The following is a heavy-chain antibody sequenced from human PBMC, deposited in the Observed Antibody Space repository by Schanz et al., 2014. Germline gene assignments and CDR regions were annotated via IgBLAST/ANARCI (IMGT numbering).Heavy chain of an antibody. J-gene: IGHJ4*02. D-gene: IGHD3-22*01. CDR3: AKDRSWDYDSSGYFDY. V-gene: IGHV3-33*06. CDR1: GFTFENYA. CDR2: IWSDGTNE. Sequence: VQLVESGGGVVRPGGSLRLSCAASGFTFENYALTWVRQVPGKGLEWVAVIWSDGTNEYYADSVKGRFTISRDNSKNTLYLQMNSLRAEDTAVYYCAKDRSWDYDSSGYFDYWGQGTLVTVSS.